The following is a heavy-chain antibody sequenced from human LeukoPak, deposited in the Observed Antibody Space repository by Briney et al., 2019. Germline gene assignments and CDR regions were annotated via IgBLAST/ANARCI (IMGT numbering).Heavy chain of an antibody. CDR1: GDSVSSNSAA. CDR3: ARDGGYCSGGSCYPINYFDY. D-gene: IGHD2-15*01. CDR2: TYYRSKWYN. J-gene: IGHJ4*02. Sequence: SQTLSLTCAISGDSVSSNSAAWNWIRQSPSIGLEWLGRTYYRSKWYNDYAVSVKSRITINPDTSKNQFSLQLNSVTPEDTAVYYCARDGGYCSGGSCYPINYFDYWGQGTLVTVSS. V-gene: IGHV6-1*01.